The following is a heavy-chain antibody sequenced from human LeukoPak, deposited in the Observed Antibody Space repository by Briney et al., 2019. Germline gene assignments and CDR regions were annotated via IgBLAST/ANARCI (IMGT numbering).Heavy chain of an antibody. V-gene: IGHV3-9*01. J-gene: IGHJ4*02. Sequence: GGSLRLSCAASGLTFDDYVIYWVRQAPGKGLEWVSRLSWNSGNIGYADSVKGRFTISRDNAKKSLYLQMNSLRAEDTALYYCAKSSGDSYFDYWGQGTLVTVSS. D-gene: IGHD3-10*01. CDR3: AKSSGDSYFDY. CDR1: GLTFDDYV. CDR2: LSWNSGNI.